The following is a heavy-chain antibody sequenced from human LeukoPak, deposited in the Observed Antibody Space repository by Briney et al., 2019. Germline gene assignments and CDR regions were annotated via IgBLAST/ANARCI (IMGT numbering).Heavy chain of an antibody. CDR3: ARAWMYSSGWYVGGGPSSYYFDY. V-gene: IGHV4-61*08. Sequence: KSSETLSLTCTVSGGSISSGGYYWSWIRQHPGKGLEWIGYIYYSGSTYYNPSLKSRVTISVDTSKNQFSLKLSSVTAADTAVYYCARAWMYSSGWYVGGGPSSYYFDYWGQGTLVTVSS. J-gene: IGHJ4*02. D-gene: IGHD6-19*01. CDR2: IYYSGST. CDR1: GGSISSGGYY.